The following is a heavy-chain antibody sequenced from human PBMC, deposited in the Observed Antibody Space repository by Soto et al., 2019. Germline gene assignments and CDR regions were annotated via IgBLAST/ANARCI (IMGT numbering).Heavy chain of an antibody. J-gene: IGHJ1*01. Sequence: QVQLQESGPGLVKPSEPLSLTCAVSGDSISSYYCMWIRQPPGKGLESIGYLYYGRSANYNPSLKSRVTLSGDTSTNQCSLTLSSMTAADTAVYYCALRSMAVVPEYWGQGTLVTVSS. CDR1: GDSISSYY. V-gene: IGHV4-59*01. CDR2: LYYGRSA. CDR3: ALRSMAVVPEY. D-gene: IGHD3-22*01.